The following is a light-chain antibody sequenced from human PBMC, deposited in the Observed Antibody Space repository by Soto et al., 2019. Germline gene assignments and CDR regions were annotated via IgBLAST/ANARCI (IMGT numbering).Light chain of an antibody. V-gene: IGKV1-8*01. Sequence: AIRMTQSPSSFSASTGDRVTITCRASQGISSYLAWYQQKPGKAPKLLIYAASTLHSGVPSRFSGSGSGTDFTLTISCLQAEDFATYYCQQDYSYPFTFGPGTKVDIK. CDR2: AAS. J-gene: IGKJ3*01. CDR3: QQDYSYPFT. CDR1: QGISSY.